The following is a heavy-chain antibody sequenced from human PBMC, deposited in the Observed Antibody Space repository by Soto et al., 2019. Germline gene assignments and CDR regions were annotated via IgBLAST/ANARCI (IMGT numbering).Heavy chain of an antibody. CDR3: TIVRVADSALDH. CDR1: GFIFSNNG. J-gene: IGHJ4*02. CDR2: MSYDGMDT. D-gene: IGHD3-10*02. Sequence: GGPLRLSGVGSGFIFSNNGMHWVRQTPGKGLEWVAFMSYDGMDTFYAASVKGRFTISRDNSKNTLFLHMSNLRAEDTAMYYCTIVRVADSALDHWGQGTLVTVSS. V-gene: IGHV3-30*02.